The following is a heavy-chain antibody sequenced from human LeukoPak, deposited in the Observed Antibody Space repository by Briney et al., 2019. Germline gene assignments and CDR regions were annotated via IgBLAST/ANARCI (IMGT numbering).Heavy chain of an antibody. D-gene: IGHD3-3*01. J-gene: IGHJ5*02. V-gene: IGHV4-59*12. CDR2: ISYSGST. CDR3: ARGLYLYYDFWSGKPRSMNWFDP. Sequence: KSSETLSLTCTVSGGFISTYYWSWIRQPPGKGLEWIGFISYSGSTYHNPSLKSRVTMSVDTSKNQFSLNLRSVTAADTAVYYCARGLYLYYDFWSGKPRSMNWFDPWGQGTLVTVSS. CDR1: GGFISTYY.